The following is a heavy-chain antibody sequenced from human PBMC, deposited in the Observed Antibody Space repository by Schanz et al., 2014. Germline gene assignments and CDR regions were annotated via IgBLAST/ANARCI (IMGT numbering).Heavy chain of an antibody. CDR2: ISHTGNT. CDR1: GYSISSDYY. J-gene: IGHJ4*02. Sequence: QVQLQESGPGLVKPSETLSLTCSVSGYSISSDYYWGWIRQFPGGGLEWIGSISHTGNTYYHPSLVSRVPISLDTPKNQFSLKGRSVPAADTAVYYCARGKWDLGADWGQGILVTVSS. CDR3: ARGKWDLGAD. V-gene: IGHV4-38-2*02. D-gene: IGHD1-26*01.